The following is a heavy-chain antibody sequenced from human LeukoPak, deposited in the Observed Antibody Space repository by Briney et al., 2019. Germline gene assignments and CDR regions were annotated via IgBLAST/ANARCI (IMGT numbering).Heavy chain of an antibody. Sequence: GGSLRLSCAASGFTFNNAWMSWVRQAPGKGLEWVSSISSSSSYIYYADSVKGRFTISRDNAKNSLYLQMNSLRAEDTAVYYCARHWSGVDYWGQGTLVTVSS. CDR2: ISSSSSYI. V-gene: IGHV3-21*01. CDR1: GFTFNNAW. CDR3: ARHWSGVDY. J-gene: IGHJ4*02.